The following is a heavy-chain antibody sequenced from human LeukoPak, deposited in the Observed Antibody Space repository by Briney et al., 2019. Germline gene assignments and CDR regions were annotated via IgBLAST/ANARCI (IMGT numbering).Heavy chain of an antibody. CDR2: ISSSSSYI. V-gene: IGHV3-21*01. CDR3: ARAGGSSTSCSRS. D-gene: IGHD2-2*01. Sequence: GGSLRLSCAASGFTFSSYGMHWVRQAPGKGLEWVSSISSSSSYIYYADSVKGRFTISRDNAKNSLYLQMNSLRAEDTAVYYCARAGGSSTSCSRSWGQGTLVTVSS. J-gene: IGHJ4*02. CDR1: GFTFSSYG.